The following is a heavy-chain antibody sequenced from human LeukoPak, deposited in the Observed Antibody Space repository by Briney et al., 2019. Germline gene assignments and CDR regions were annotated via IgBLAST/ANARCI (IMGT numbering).Heavy chain of an antibody. Sequence: PSETLSLTCTVSGGSISSYYWSWIRQPPGKGLEWIGYIYHSGSTNYNPSLKSRVTISVDTSKNQFSLKLSSVTAADTAVYYCARLRGYPWGFDYWGQGTLVTVSS. CDR2: IYHSGST. V-gene: IGHV4-59*01. D-gene: IGHD3-10*01. CDR1: GGSISSYY. J-gene: IGHJ4*02. CDR3: ARLRGYPWGFDY.